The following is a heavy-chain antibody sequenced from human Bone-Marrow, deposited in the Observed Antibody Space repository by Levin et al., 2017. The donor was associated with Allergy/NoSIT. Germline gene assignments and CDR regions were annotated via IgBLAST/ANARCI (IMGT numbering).Heavy chain of an antibody. CDR2: IYNSGST. CDR3: ARDPSVYYYGSGSYHWYFDL. J-gene: IGHJ2*01. Sequence: PGGSLRLSCSVSGGSISSYYWSWVRQPPGKGLEWIGYIYNSGSTNYNPSLKSRVTISVDTSKNQFSLKLSSVTAADTAVYYCARDPSVYYYGSGSYHWYFDLWGRGTLVTVSS. D-gene: IGHD3-10*01. CDR1: GGSISSYY. V-gene: IGHV4-59*01.